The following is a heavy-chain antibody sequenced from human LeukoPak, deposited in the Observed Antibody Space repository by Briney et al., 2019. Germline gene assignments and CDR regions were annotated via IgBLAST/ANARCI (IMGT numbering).Heavy chain of an antibody. CDR1: GFTFNSYA. D-gene: IGHD1-26*01. Sequence: GGSLRLSCIPSGFTFNSYAMFWVRQAPGKGLEWVSLIWYDGSNKYYADSVKGRFTVSRDNSKNTLYLQMNSLRAEDTAVYYCARARGWEPNYYYYYMDVWGRGTTVTVSS. V-gene: IGHV3-33*07. CDR2: IWYDGSNK. J-gene: IGHJ6*03. CDR3: ARARGWEPNYYYYYMDV.